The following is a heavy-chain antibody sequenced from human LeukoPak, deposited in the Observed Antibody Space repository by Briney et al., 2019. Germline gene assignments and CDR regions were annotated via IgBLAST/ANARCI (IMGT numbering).Heavy chain of an antibody. CDR3: VREFYSSGWYGFDY. J-gene: IGHJ4*02. CDR2: MNSDGRST. Sequence: GGSLRLSCAASGFTLSTYWMHWVRQAPGKGLVWVARMNSDGRSTTYADSVRGRFTISRDNAKNTLYLQMNSLRADDAAVYYCVREFYSSGWYGFDYWGQGTLVIVSS. CDR1: GFTLSTYW. V-gene: IGHV3-74*03. D-gene: IGHD6-19*01.